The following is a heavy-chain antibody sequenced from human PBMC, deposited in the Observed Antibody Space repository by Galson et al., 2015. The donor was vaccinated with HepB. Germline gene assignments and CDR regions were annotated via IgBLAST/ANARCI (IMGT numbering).Heavy chain of an antibody. CDR3: ARSLYDRKVLDY. J-gene: IGHJ4*02. D-gene: IGHD1-14*01. CDR2: IDWDDDK. V-gene: IGHV2-70*04. Sequence: PALVKPTQTLTLTCTLSGFSLNSDKVRVSWIRQSPGKALEWLARIDWDDDKYYSPSLNTRLTISKDTSKTQVVLTMTNMDPVDTATYYCARSLYDRKVLDYWGQGTLVTVSS. CDR1: GFSLNSDKVR.